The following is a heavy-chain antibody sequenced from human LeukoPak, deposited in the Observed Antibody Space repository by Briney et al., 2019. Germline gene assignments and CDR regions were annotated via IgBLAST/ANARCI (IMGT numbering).Heavy chain of an antibody. CDR1: GFTFSNYA. J-gene: IGHJ6*02. CDR3: AKDRSDNSSWYCMDV. V-gene: IGHV3-23*01. Sequence: GGSQRLSCTASGFTFSNYAMSWVRQAPGKGPEWVSGISGSGDTTYYADSVKGRFTISRDNSKNTLYLQMNSLGAEDTAVYYCAKDRSDNSSWYCMDVWGQGTTVTVSS. D-gene: IGHD6-19*01. CDR2: ISGSGDTT.